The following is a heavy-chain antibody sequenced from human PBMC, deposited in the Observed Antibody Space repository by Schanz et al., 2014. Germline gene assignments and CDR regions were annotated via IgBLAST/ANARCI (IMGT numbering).Heavy chain of an antibody. V-gene: IGHV1-18*01. CDR2: ISAYNGNT. D-gene: IGHD3-22*01. Sequence: QVQLVQSGGEVKTPGASVKVSCKASGYTFTRSGISWVRQAPGHGLEWMGWISAYNGNTNYAQKLQARVTMTTDTSTNTAYMELRRLRSDDTAVYYCARAPYDRSGYYAYWGQGTLVAVSS. J-gene: IGHJ4*02. CDR3: ARAPYDRSGYYAY. CDR1: GYTFTRSG.